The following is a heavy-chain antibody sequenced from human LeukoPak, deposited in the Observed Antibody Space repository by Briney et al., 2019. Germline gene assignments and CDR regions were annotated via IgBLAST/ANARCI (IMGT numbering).Heavy chain of an antibody. V-gene: IGHV4-30-4*08. CDR3: ARALRFLEFDP. D-gene: IGHD3-3*01. J-gene: IGHJ5*02. CDR2: IYYSGST. Sequence: TLSLTCTVSGGSISSGDYYWGWIRQPPGKGLEWIGYIYYSGSTYYNPSLKSRVTISVDTSKNQFSLKLSSVTAADTAVYYCARALRFLEFDPWGQGTLVTVSS. CDR1: GGSISSGDYY.